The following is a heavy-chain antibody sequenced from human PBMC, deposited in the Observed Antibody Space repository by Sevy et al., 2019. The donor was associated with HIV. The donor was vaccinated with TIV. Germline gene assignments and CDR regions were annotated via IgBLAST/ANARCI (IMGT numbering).Heavy chain of an antibody. Sequence: GGYLRLSCAASGFTFSDYYMSWIRQAPGKGLEWVSYISSSGSTIYYADTVKGRFTISRDNAKNSLYLQMNSLRAEDTAVYYCARDGYNYDILTGYYPNPHYGMDVWGQGTTVTVSS. CDR1: GFTFSDYY. D-gene: IGHD3-9*01. J-gene: IGHJ6*02. CDR2: ISSSGSTI. CDR3: ARDGYNYDILTGYYPNPHYGMDV. V-gene: IGHV3-11*01.